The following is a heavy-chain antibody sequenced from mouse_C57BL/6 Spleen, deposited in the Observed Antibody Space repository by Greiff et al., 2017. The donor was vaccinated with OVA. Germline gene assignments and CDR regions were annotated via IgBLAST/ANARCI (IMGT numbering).Heavy chain of an antibody. J-gene: IGHJ2*01. CDR3: AREGTANYFDD. Sequence: VQLQQSGPELVKPGASVKISCKASGYTFTDYYMNWVKQSHGKSLEWIGDINPNNGGTSYNQQFKGKATLTVDKSSSTALMELRSLTSEDSAVYYCAREGTANYFDDWGQGTTLTVSS. CDR2: INPNNGGT. V-gene: IGHV1-26*01. CDR1: GYTFTDYY. D-gene: IGHD3-3*01.